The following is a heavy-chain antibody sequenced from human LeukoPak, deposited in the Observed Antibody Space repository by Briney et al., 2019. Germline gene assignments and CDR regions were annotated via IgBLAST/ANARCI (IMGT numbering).Heavy chain of an antibody. CDR2: ISSSGSTI. D-gene: IGHD5-24*01. CDR3: ARHWVSDGEDY. J-gene: IGHJ4*02. V-gene: IGHV3-48*03. Sequence: GGSLRLSCAASGFTFSSYEMNWVRQAPGKGLEWVSYISSSGSTIYYADSVKGRFTISRDNAKNSLYLQMNSLRAEDTAVYYCARHWVSDGEDYWGQGTLVTVSS. CDR1: GFTFSSYE.